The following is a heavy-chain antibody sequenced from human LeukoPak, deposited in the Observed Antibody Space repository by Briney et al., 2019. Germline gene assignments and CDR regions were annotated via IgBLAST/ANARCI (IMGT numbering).Heavy chain of an antibody. Sequence: ASVKVSCKASGYTFTSYGISWVRQAPGQGLEWMGWISAYNGNTNYAQKFQGRVTITADESTSTAYMELSSLRSEDTAVYYCARRRDSGSLQHFDYWGQGTLVTVSS. CDR2: ISAYNGNT. D-gene: IGHD1-26*01. J-gene: IGHJ4*02. CDR3: ARRRDSGSLQHFDY. CDR1: GYTFTSYG. V-gene: IGHV1-18*01.